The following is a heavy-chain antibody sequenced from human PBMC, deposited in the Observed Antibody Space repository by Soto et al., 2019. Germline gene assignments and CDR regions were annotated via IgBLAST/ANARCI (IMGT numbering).Heavy chain of an antibody. D-gene: IGHD2-15*01. CDR3: ARESDVVVVAATRDGFYFDY. CDR2: TYYRSKWYN. V-gene: IGHV6-1*01. CDR1: GDSVSSNSAA. J-gene: IGHJ4*02. Sequence: PSQTLSLTCTISGDSVSSNSAAWSWIRQSPSRGLEWLGRTYYRSKWYNDYAVSVKSRITINPDTSKNQFSLQLNSVTPEDTAVYYCARESDVVVVAATRDGFYFDYWGQGTLVTVSS.